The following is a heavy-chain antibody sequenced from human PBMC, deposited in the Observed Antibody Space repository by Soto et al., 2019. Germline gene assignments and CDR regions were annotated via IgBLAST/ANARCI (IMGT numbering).Heavy chain of an antibody. V-gene: IGHV4-39*01. CDR1: GYSVSSSDYY. CDR2: MFYSGLT. D-gene: IGHD2-15*01. CDR3: APLSVSLSGPWGLPV. Sequence: PSETLSLTCSVSGYSVSSSDYYWAWIRQPPGKGLEWIGSMFYSGLTYYNPSLKSRVTLSVDTSKNQFSVRLNSVTAADTAVYYCAPLSVSLSGPWGLPVWGKGTRVTVPS. J-gene: IGHJ6*04.